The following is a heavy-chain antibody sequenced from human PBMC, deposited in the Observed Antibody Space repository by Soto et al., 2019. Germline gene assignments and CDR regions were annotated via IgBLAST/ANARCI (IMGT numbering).Heavy chain of an antibody. Sequence: TSETLSLTCTVSGGSISSCDYYWIWIRQPPGKGLEWIGYIYYSGSTYYNPSLKSRVTISVDTSKNQFSLKLSSVTAADTAVYYCARVRDGYNLTFDIWGQGTMVTVSS. J-gene: IGHJ3*02. CDR2: IYYSGST. CDR3: ARVRDGYNLTFDI. V-gene: IGHV4-30-4*01. D-gene: IGHD5-12*01. CDR1: GGSISSCDYY.